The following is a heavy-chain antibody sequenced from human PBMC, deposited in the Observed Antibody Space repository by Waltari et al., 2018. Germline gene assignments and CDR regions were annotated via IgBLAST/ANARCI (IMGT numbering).Heavy chain of an antibody. Sequence: QVQLVQSGAEVKKPGASVKVSCKVSGSTLPELSMHWVRQAPGKGLEWMGGFDPEDGETIYAQKFQGRVTMTEDTSTDTAYMELSSLRSEDTAVYYCATRCSGGSCYYDAFDIWGQGTMVTVSS. CDR2: FDPEDGET. V-gene: IGHV1-24*01. D-gene: IGHD2-15*01. CDR1: GSTLPELS. J-gene: IGHJ3*02. CDR3: ATRCSGGSCYYDAFDI.